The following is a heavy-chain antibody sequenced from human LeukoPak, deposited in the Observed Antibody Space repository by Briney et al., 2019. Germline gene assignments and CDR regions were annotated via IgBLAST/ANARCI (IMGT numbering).Heavy chain of an antibody. Sequence: GGSLRLSCAASGFIFSQYSMNWVRQAPGQELEWVSHIRSSSETFYADSVKGRFTISRDNARNSLYLQMNNLRGEDTAIYYCARDAGNSGYGCDLWGQGTLVTVSS. V-gene: IGHV3-48*01. CDR2: IRSSSET. D-gene: IGHD5-12*01. CDR1: GFIFSQYS. J-gene: IGHJ5*02. CDR3: ARDAGNSGYGCDL.